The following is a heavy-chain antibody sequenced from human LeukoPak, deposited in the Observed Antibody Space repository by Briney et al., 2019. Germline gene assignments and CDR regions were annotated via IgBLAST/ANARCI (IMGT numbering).Heavy chain of an antibody. CDR3: ARGRAAAGTVLYYYYYGMDV. J-gene: IGHJ6*02. D-gene: IGHD6-13*01. CDR2: MNPNSGNT. Sequence: ASVKVSCKASGYTFTSYDINWVRQATGQGLEWMGWMNPNSGNTGYAQKFQGRVTMTRNTSISTAYMELSSLRSEDTAVYYCARGRAAAGTVLYYYYYGMDVWGQGTTVTVSS. CDR1: GYTFTSYD. V-gene: IGHV1-8*01.